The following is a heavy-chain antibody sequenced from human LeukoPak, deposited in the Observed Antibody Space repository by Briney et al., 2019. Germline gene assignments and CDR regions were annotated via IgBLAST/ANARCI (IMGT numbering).Heavy chain of an antibody. CDR1: GYSFTEHY. V-gene: IGHV1-2*02. CDR2: INCNSGDA. Sequence: ASVKVSCKASGYSFTEHYIYWVRQAPGQGLEWVGRINCNSGDANSAQKFQGRVTMTRDTSISTAYMELSRLTSDDTAVYYCARGNFYDNKGYSPELRYWGQGTLVTVSS. D-gene: IGHD3-10*01. CDR3: ARGNFYDNKGYSPELRY. J-gene: IGHJ4*02.